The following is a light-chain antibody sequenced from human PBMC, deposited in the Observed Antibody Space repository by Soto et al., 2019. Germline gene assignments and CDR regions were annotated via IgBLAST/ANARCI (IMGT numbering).Light chain of an antibody. CDR2: EVS. CDR3: SSYTSSIAVV. J-gene: IGLJ3*02. CDR1: SSDVGGYNY. V-gene: IGLV2-14*01. Sequence: QSALTQPASVSGSPGQSITISCTGSSSDVGGYNYVSWYQQHPGKAPKLMIYEVSNRPSGVFNRFSGSKSGNTASLTISGLQAGDEADYYCSSYTSSIAVVFGGGTKLTVL.